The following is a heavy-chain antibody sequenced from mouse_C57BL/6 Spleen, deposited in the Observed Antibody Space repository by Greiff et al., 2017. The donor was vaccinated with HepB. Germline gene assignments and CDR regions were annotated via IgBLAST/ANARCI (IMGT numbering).Heavy chain of an antibody. Sequence: VQLKESGAELVKPGASVKISCKASGYAFSSYWMNWVKQRPGKGLEWIGQIYPGDGDTNYNGKFKGKATLTADKSSSTAYMQLSRLTSEDSAVYFCARATPGAMDYWGQGTSVTVSS. CDR2: IYPGDGDT. D-gene: IGHD1-1*01. V-gene: IGHV1-80*01. CDR3: ARATPGAMDY. J-gene: IGHJ4*01. CDR1: GYAFSSYW.